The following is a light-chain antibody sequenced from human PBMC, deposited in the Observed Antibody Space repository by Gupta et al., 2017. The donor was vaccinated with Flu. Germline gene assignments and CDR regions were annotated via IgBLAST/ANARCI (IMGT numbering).Light chain of an antibody. V-gene: IGLV2-14*01. J-gene: IGLJ1*01. CDR2: EVS. CDR3: SADTSSSTLV. Sequence: SPLTQPASVSGSPVPSITISCTGTNSDVGGYNYVSWYQQHPGKAHKLMISEVSQRPAGISNRFSGSKTGNTASLTISGRQDEDEADYYCSADTSSSTLVFGTGTKVTVL. CDR1: NSDVGGYNY.